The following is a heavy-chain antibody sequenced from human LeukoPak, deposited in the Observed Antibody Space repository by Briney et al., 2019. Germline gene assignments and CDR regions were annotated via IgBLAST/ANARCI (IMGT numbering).Heavy chain of an antibody. Sequence: PSETLSLTCTVSGGSISSSSYYWGWIRQPPGKGLEWIGSIFHSGSTYSNPSLKSRVTISVDTSKSQFSLNLNSVTAADTAVYYCARRHRSGWVDYWGQGTLVTVAS. V-gene: IGHV4-39*01. CDR2: IFHSGST. CDR3: ARRHRSGWVDY. D-gene: IGHD6-19*01. J-gene: IGHJ4*02. CDR1: GGSISSSSYY.